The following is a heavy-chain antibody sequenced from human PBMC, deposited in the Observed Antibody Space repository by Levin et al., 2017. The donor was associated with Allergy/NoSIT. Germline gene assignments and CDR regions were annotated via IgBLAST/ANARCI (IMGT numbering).Heavy chain of an antibody. CDR2: ISYDVNNK. CDR3: VRAVGAYWYFDL. Sequence: GGSLRLSCAASGFTFSSYALHWVRQAPGKGLEWLAVISYDVNNKYHADSVKGRFTISRDNSKNTLYLQMDSLRTEDTAVYYCVRAVGAYWYFDLWGRGSLVTVSS. D-gene: IGHD3-16*01. J-gene: IGHJ2*01. V-gene: IGHV3-30-3*01. CDR1: GFTFSSYA.